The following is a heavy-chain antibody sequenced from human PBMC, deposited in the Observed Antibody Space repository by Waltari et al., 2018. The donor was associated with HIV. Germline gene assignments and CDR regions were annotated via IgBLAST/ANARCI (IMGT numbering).Heavy chain of an antibody. J-gene: IGHJ6*02. D-gene: IGHD3-3*01. CDR2: LSYDGSNK. CDR3: AKDARFLDLDYYYGMDV. CDR1: GFTFSSYG. V-gene: IGHV3-30*18. Sequence: QVQLVESGGGVVQPGRSLRLSCAASGFTFSSYGMHWVRQAPGKGLEWVAVLSYDGSNKYYADSVKGRFTISRDNSKNTLYLQMNSLRAEDTAVYYCAKDARFLDLDYYYGMDVWGQGTTVTVSS.